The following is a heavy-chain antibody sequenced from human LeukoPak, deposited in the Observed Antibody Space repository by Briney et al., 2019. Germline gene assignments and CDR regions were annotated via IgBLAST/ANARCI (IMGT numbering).Heavy chain of an antibody. CDR2: IDWDDDK. CDR1: GFSLTTSGTR. D-gene: IGHD6-25*01. J-gene: IGHJ3*02. V-gene: IGHV2-70*04. Sequence: SGPALVKPTQTLTLTCTLSGFSLTTSGTRVSWIRQPPEKALEFLARIDWDDDKFYCTSLKTRLTISKDTSKNQVVLTMTNMDPVDTATYYCARISGPGAFDIWGQGTMGTVSS. CDR3: ARISGPGAFDI.